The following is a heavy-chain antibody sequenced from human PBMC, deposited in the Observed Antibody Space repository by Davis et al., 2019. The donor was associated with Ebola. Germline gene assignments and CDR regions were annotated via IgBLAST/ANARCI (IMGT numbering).Heavy chain of an antibody. D-gene: IGHD3-3*01. CDR2: ISSSSSCI. J-gene: IGHJ6*02. CDR1: GLTFSSYS. CDR3: ARAGPLRFLEWLLEYYGMDV. Sequence: GESLKISCAASGLTFSSYSMNWVRQAPGKGLEWVSSISSSSSCIYYADSVKGRFTISRDNAKNSLYLQMNSLRAEDTAVYYCARAGPLRFLEWLLEYYGMDVWGQGTTVTVSS. V-gene: IGHV3-21*01.